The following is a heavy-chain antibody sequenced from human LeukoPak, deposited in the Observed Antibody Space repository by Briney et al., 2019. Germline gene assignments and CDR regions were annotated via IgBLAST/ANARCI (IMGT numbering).Heavy chain of an antibody. D-gene: IGHD6-13*01. CDR2: IYYSGST. CDR3: ASAIAAADVGAFDI. J-gene: IGHJ3*02. Sequence: PSETLSLTCTVSGGSISSYYWSWIRQPPGKGLEWIGYIYYSGSTNYNPSLKSRVTISVDTSKNQFSLKLSSVTAADTAVYYCASAIAAADVGAFDIWGQGTMVTVSS. V-gene: IGHV4-59*08. CDR1: GGSISSYY.